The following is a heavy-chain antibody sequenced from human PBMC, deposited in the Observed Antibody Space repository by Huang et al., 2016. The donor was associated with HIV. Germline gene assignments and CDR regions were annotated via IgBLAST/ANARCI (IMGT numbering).Heavy chain of an antibody. CDR2: ISHSGDV. Sequence: QDQLQQWGAGLLKPSETLSITCAVEGGSFSDFYWRWIRQTPGEGLEWIGEISHSGDVNYNPTLRGRVIISVETAKRQVSLTVKSVTAAASSMYYCASARPGWLSSDFDLWGQGALVTVSS. V-gene: IGHV4-34*02. CDR3: ASARPGWLSSDFDL. D-gene: IGHD6-19*01. CDR1: GGSFSDFY. J-gene: IGHJ4*02.